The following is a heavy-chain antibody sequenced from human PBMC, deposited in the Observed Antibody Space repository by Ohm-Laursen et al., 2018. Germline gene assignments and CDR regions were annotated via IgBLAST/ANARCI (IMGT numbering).Heavy chain of an antibody. CDR3: ARRIAVIKGYFDL. J-gene: IGHJ2*01. CDR2: MNPNSGNT. V-gene: IGHV1-8*01. D-gene: IGHD6-19*01. Sequence: GSSVKVSCKASGYTFTNYDINWVRQLPGQGLEWMGWMNPNSGNTGYIEKVQGRVTMTRNTSISTAYMELSNLRSEDTAVYYCARRIAVIKGYFDLWGRGTLVTVSS. CDR1: GYTFTNYD.